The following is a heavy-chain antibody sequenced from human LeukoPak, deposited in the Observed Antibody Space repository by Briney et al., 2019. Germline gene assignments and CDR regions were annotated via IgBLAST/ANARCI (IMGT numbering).Heavy chain of an antibody. J-gene: IGHJ4*02. V-gene: IGHV6-1*01. CDR1: GDSVSSNRAT. CDR2: TYYLSRWYN. Sequence: SQTLSLTCAISGDSVSSNRATWIWIRQSPSRGLEWLGRTYYLSRWYNDYAVSLQGRMSVNPDTSKNQFSLQLNSVTPEDTALYYCARAPHGSGCDYWGQGTQVTVSS. D-gene: IGHD6-19*01. CDR3: ARAPHGSGCDY.